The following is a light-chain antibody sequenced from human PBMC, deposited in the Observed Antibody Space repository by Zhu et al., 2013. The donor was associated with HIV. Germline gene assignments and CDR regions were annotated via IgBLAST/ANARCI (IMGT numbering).Light chain of an antibody. Sequence: QSVLTQPPSVSGAPGQTITISCTWRRSAGRPDYDVHWYRHVPGSGPKLLIYGTNIRPSGVPDRFSGSKSATSASLAINGLEPEDEGDYYCQSYDSALGGSHVFGTGTKVTVL. CDR2: GTN. J-gene: IGLJ1*01. CDR3: QSYDSALGGSHV. CDR1: RSAGRPDYD. V-gene: IGLV1-40*01.